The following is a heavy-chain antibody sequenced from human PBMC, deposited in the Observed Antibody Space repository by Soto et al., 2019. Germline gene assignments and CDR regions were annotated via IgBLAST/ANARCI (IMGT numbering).Heavy chain of an antibody. V-gene: IGHV4-34*01. Sequence: PSETLSLTCAVYGGSFSGYYWSWIRQPPGKGLEWIGEINHSGSTNYNPSLKSRVTISVDTSKNQFSLKLSSVTAADTAVYYCARYTRVYGDLYFDYWGQGTLVTVSS. CDR3: ARYTRVYGDLYFDY. J-gene: IGHJ4*02. CDR2: INHSGST. CDR1: GGSFSGYY. D-gene: IGHD4-17*01.